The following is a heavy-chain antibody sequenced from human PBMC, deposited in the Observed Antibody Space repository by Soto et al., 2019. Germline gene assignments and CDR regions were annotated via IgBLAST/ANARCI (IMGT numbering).Heavy chain of an antibody. D-gene: IGHD2-21*01. CDR1: GSSVTTYW. CDR2: IYPGDSDT. Sequence: ASLQISCKGSGSSVTTYWIARVPQMPGRGLEWMGIIYPGDSDTRYSPSFQGQVTISADKSISTAYLQWSSLKTSDTAMYYCVRFGFIGDFMIPQPSSAIHFWCQGLIGTVSS. CDR3: VRFGFIGDFMIPQPSSAIHF. J-gene: IGHJ4*02. V-gene: IGHV5-51*01.